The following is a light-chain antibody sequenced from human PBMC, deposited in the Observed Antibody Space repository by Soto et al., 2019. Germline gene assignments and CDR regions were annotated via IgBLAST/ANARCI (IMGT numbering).Light chain of an antibody. CDR1: QSVSSSY. CDR3: QQYGSSFT. J-gene: IGKJ3*01. Sequence: EIVLTQSPGTLSLSPGERATLSCRASQSVSSSYLAWYQQKPGQAPRLLIYGASSRATGIPNRFSGSASGTDFTLTISRLEAEDFEVYYCQQYGSSFTFGPGTKVDIK. CDR2: GAS. V-gene: IGKV3-20*01.